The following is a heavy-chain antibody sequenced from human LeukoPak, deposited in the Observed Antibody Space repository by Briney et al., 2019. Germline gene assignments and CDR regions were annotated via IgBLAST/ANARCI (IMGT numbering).Heavy chain of an antibody. CDR3: ARGVSSWYFGRALYNWFDP. D-gene: IGHD6-13*01. Sequence: PSETLSLTCAVYGGSFSGYYWSWIRQPPGKGLEWIGEINHSGSTNYNPTLKSRVTISVDTSKNQFSLKLSSVTAADTAVYYCARGVSSWYFGRALYNWFDPWGQETLVTVSS. V-gene: IGHV4-34*01. CDR2: INHSGST. J-gene: IGHJ5*02. CDR1: GGSFSGYY.